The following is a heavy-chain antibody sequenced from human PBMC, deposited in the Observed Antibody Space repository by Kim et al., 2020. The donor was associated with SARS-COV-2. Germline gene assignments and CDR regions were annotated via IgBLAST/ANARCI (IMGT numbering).Heavy chain of an antibody. D-gene: IGHD3-22*01. CDR3: ERALPYYYDRSAGGWFDT. CDR1: GGSFSGYY. CDR2: INHSGST. V-gene: IGHV4-34*01. Sequence: SETLSLTCAVYGGSFSGYYWSWIRQPPGKGLEWIGEINHSGSTNYNPSLKSRVTISVDTSKNQFSLKLSSVTAAATAVYYCERALPYYYDRSAGGWFDT. J-gene: IGHJ5*01.